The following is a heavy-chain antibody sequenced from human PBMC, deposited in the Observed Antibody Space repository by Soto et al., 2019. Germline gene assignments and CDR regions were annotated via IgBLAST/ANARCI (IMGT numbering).Heavy chain of an antibody. CDR3: AKEKGRTAIDY. CDR1: GLTFSAAG. CDR2: IANDGRSE. Sequence: QVQLVESGGGVVQPGRSLRLSCAASGLTFSAAGMHWVRQAPGKGLEWVAFIANDGRSESYADSVKGRFTISRDNSQNRLYLQMNGLRAEDTAVYYCAKEKGRTAIDYWGQGTLVSVSS. V-gene: IGHV3-30*18. J-gene: IGHJ4*02.